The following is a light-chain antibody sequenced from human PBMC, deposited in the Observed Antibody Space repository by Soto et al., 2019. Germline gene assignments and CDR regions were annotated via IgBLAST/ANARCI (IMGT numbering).Light chain of an antibody. Sequence: DIQMTQSPSTLSASVGDRVTITCRASQSISTWLAWYQQKPGKAPKLLIYKASSLEGGVPSRFSGSGSGTEFNITISRLQPDDFATYYCQQYNTYPLTFGGGTPVDTK. CDR3: QQYNTYPLT. V-gene: IGKV1-5*03. CDR2: KAS. J-gene: IGKJ4*01. CDR1: QSISTW.